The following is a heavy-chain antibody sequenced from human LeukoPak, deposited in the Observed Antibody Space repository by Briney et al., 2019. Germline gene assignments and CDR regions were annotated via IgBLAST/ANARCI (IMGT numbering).Heavy chain of an antibody. J-gene: IGHJ6*03. V-gene: IGHV4-59*01. D-gene: IGHD3-22*01. Sequence: SETLSLTCTVSGGSISSYYWSWIRQPPGKGLEWIGNIYYSGSTNYNPSLKSRVTISADTSKNQFSLKLSSVTAADTAVYYCTRGSIAYYYMDVWGKGTTVTISS. CDR3: TRGSIAYYYMDV. CDR1: GGSISSYY. CDR2: IYYSGST.